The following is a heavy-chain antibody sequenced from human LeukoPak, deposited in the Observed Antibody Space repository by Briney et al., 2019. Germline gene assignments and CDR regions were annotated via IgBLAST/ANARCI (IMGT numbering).Heavy chain of an antibody. D-gene: IGHD3-10*02. CDR3: AELGITMIGGV. Sequence: GGSLRLSCAASGFTFSTYNMNWVRQVPGKGLEWVSSITSSSTYMFYADSVKGRFTISRDNAKNSLYLQMNSLRAEDTAVYYCAELGITMIGGVWGKGTTVTISS. V-gene: IGHV3-21*01. J-gene: IGHJ6*04. CDR2: ITSSSTYM. CDR1: GFTFSTYN.